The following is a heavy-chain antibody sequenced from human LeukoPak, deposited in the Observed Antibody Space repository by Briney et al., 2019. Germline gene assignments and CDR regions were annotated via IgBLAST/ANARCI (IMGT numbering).Heavy chain of an antibody. D-gene: IGHD2-15*01. CDR2: TGGGGVIT. CDR3: AKFRGSCSGGSCGAFDI. J-gene: IGHJ3*02. V-gene: IGHV3-23*01. CDR1: GFTFSSYA. Sequence: GGSLRLSCAASGFTFSSYAMSWVRQAPGKGLEWVSSTGGGGVITFYADSVKGRFTISRDNSKNTLCLQMNSLRAEDTAVYYCAKFRGSCSGGSCGAFDIWGQGTMVTVSS.